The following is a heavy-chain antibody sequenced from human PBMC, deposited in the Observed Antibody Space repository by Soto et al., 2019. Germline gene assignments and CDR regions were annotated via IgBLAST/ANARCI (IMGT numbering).Heavy chain of an antibody. CDR3: ASTSSWTLNYYYGMDV. CDR2: IYSGGST. V-gene: IGHV3-66*01. J-gene: IGHJ6*02. CDR1: GFTFSNYV. D-gene: IGHD6-13*01. Sequence: PGGSLRLSCAASGFTFSNYVMSWVRQAPGKGLEWVSVIYSGGSTYYADSVKGRFTISRDNSKNTLYLQMNSLRAEDTAVYYCASTSSWTLNYYYGMDVWGQGTTVTVSS.